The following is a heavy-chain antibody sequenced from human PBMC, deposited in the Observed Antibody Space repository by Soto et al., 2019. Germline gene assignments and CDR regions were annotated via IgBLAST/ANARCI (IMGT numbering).Heavy chain of an antibody. V-gene: IGHV3-33*01. CDR1: GFTFSNYG. J-gene: IGHJ6*02. D-gene: IGHD1-26*01. CDR3: ASDLVGASDSYGLDV. CDR2: IWHDGDNK. Sequence: GGSLRLSCAASGFTFSNYGMHWVRQAPGKGLEWVAIIWHDGDNKYYADSVRGRFIISRGNSKNRLYLQMNSLRAEDTAVYYCASDLVGASDSYGLDVWGQGTPVTVSS.